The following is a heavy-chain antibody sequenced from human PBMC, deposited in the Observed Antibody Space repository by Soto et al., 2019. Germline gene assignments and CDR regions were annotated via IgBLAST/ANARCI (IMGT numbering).Heavy chain of an antibody. CDR2: IWYDGSNK. Sequence: GSLRLSCAASGFTFSSYGMHWVRQAPGKGLEWVAVIWYDGSNKYYADSMKGRFTISRDNSKNTLYLQMNSLRAEDTAVYYCARKGYSGSRNHAFDIWGQGTMVTVSS. CDR1: GFTFSSYG. D-gene: IGHD1-26*01. V-gene: IGHV3-33*01. CDR3: ARKGYSGSRNHAFDI. J-gene: IGHJ3*02.